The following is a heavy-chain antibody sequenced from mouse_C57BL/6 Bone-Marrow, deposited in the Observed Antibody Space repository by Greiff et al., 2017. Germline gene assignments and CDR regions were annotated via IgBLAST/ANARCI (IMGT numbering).Heavy chain of an antibody. CDR2: IYPVSGNT. J-gene: IGHJ2*01. CDR3: ARRGPLCFDY. D-gene: IGHD6-1*01. V-gene: IGHV1-81*01. Sequence: QVQLQQSGAELVRPGASVKLSCKASGYTFTSYGISWVKQRTGQGLEWIGEIYPVSGNTYYNEKFKGKATLTADKSSSTAYMALRSLTAEDSAVYFSARRGPLCFDYWGQGTTLTVSS. CDR1: GYTFTSYG.